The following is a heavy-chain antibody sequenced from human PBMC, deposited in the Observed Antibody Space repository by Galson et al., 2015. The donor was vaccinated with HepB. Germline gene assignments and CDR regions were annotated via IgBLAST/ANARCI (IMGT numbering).Heavy chain of an antibody. J-gene: IGHJ4*02. Sequence: SLRLSCAASGFTFIKYGMSWVRQAPGKGLEWVSGISGGGGSTYYADSVKRRFTISRDNSKNTVYLLMTDLRAEDTAMYYCAKADYDILTGYYPALDYWGQGTLVTVSS. D-gene: IGHD3-9*01. CDR3: AKADYDILTGYYPALDY. CDR2: ISGGGGST. CDR1: GFTFIKYG. V-gene: IGHV3-23*01.